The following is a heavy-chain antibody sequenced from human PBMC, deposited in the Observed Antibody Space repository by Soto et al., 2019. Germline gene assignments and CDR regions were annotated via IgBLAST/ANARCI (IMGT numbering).Heavy chain of an antibody. J-gene: IGHJ4*02. CDR1: GFTFTSSA. CDR3: AATRITIFGVVIGPSY. Sequence: SVKVSCKASGFTFTSSAVQWVRQARGQRLEWIGWIVVGSGNTNYAQKFQERVTITRDMSTSTAYMELSSLRSEDTAVYYCAATRITIFGVVIGPSYWGQGTLVTVSS. CDR2: IVVGSGNT. V-gene: IGHV1-58*01. D-gene: IGHD3-3*01.